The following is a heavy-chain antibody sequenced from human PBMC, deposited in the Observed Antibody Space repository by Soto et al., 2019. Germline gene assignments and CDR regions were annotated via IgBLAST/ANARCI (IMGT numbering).Heavy chain of an antibody. CDR2: ISAYNGVT. Sequence: ASVKVSCKASGYNFSNYGISWVRQAPGQGLEWLGWISAYNGVTNYAQKVKGRVSMTTDTSTGTAYMELRSLRSDDTAVYYCARDPGSTNTCYVCYDFGFDVWGQGTTVTVSS. CDR3: ARDPGSTNTCYVCYDFGFDV. D-gene: IGHD2-2*01. J-gene: IGHJ6*02. V-gene: IGHV1-18*04. CDR1: GYNFSNYG.